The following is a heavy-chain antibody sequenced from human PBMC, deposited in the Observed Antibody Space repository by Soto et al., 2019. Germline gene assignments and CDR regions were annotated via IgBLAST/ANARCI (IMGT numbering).Heavy chain of an antibody. V-gene: IGHV3-48*03. D-gene: IGHD1-26*01. CDR3: ARDRWVRYGMDV. J-gene: IGHJ6*02. Sequence: GGSLRLSCAASGFTFSSYEMDWVRQAPGKGLQWVSYISSSGSTMYYADSVKGRFTISRDNAKNSLYPQMNSLRAEDTAVYYCARDRWVRYGMDVWGQGTTVTVSS. CDR2: ISSSGSTM. CDR1: GFTFSSYE.